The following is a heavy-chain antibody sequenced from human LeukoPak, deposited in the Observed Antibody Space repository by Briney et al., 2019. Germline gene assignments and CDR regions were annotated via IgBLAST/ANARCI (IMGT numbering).Heavy chain of an antibody. Sequence: GASVKVSCKVSGNTLTELSMHWVRQAPGKGPEWMGGFDPEDGETICAQKFQGRVTMTEDTSTDTAYMELSSLRSEDTAVYYCVTGVLAGSYDKNGYYLDYWGQGTLVAVSS. CDR1: GNTLTELS. D-gene: IGHD3-22*01. V-gene: IGHV1-24*01. CDR2: FDPEDGET. CDR3: VTGVLAGSYDKNGYYLDY. J-gene: IGHJ4*02.